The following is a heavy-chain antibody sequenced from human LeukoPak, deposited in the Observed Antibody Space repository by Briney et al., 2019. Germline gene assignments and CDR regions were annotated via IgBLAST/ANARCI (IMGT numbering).Heavy chain of an antibody. J-gene: IGHJ3*02. CDR3: ARILRYYDSSGYSAFDI. CDR2: ISSSSSYI. V-gene: IGHV3-21*01. CDR1: GFTFSSYS. D-gene: IGHD3-22*01. Sequence: PGGSLRLSCAASGFTFSSYSMNWVRQAPGKGREWVSSISSSSSYIYYADSVKGRFTISRDNAKNSLYLQMNSLRAEDTAVYYCARILRYYDSSGYSAFDIWGQGTMVTVSS.